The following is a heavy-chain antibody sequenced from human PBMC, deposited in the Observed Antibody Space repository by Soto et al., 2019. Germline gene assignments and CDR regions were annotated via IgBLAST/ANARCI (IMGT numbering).Heavy chain of an antibody. CDR1: GGSISSYY. CDR3: AREKDLILGGYALDT. Sequence: PSETLSLTCTVSGGSISSYYWSWIRQPPGKGLEWIAYIYYKGITNYNPSLEGRVSISLDTARKELSLRLTSVTAADTAVYYCAREKDLILGGYALDTWGQGTMVTVSS. D-gene: IGHD2-8*02. V-gene: IGHV4-59*01. J-gene: IGHJ3*02. CDR2: IYYKGIT.